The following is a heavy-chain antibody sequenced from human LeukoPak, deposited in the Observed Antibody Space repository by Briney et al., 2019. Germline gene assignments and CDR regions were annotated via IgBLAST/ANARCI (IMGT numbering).Heavy chain of an antibody. J-gene: IGHJ1*01. V-gene: IGHV4-34*01. CDR2: INHSGST. CDR1: GGSFSGYY. Sequence: SSETLSLTCAVYGGSFSGYYWSWIRQPPGKGLEWIGEINHSGSTNYNPSLKSRVTISVDTSKNQFSLKLSSVTAADTAVYYCAGARAEYFQHWGQGTLVTVSS. CDR3: AGARAEYFQH.